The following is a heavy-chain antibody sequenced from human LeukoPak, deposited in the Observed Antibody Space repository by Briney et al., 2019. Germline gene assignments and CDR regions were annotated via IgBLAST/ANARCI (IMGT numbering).Heavy chain of an antibody. J-gene: IGHJ6*02. CDR2: IYYSGST. Sequence: SVTLYLTCTVSGGSISSGDYYWSWIRQPPGKGLEWIGYIYYSGSTYYNPSLKSRVTISVDTSKNQFSLKLSSVTAADTAVYYCARESRCSGGSCYSYYGMDVWGQGTTVTVSS. CDR1: GGSISSGDYY. D-gene: IGHD2-15*01. CDR3: ARESRCSGGSCYSYYGMDV. V-gene: IGHV4-30-4*01.